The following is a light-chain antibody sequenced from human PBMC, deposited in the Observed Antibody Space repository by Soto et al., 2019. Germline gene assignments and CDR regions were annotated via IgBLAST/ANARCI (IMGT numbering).Light chain of an antibody. CDR3: QQRTSWPHT. Sequence: EIVLTQSPATLSLSPGERATLSCRASHSVSHYLAWYQQKPGQAPRLLIYDASNRATGIPARFSGGGSGTDFTLIISSLEPADFTVYYCQQRTSWPHTFGQGTKVESK. J-gene: IGKJ1*01. CDR1: HSVSHY. V-gene: IGKV3-11*01. CDR2: DAS.